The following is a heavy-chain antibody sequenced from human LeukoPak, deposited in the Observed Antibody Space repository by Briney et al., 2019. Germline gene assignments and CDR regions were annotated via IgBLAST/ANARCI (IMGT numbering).Heavy chain of an antibody. V-gene: IGHV3-30*03. D-gene: IGHD3-16*01. Sequence: PGRSLRLSCAASGFTFSTSGMHWVRRSPGKGLEWMALISYDGSYKDFADSVQGRFTISRDNSKNTLYLQMNSLRPEDTAVYYCASWDPQLGDAFDIWGQGTMVTVSS. CDR2: ISYDGSYK. CDR1: GFTFSTSG. CDR3: ASWDPQLGDAFDI. J-gene: IGHJ3*02.